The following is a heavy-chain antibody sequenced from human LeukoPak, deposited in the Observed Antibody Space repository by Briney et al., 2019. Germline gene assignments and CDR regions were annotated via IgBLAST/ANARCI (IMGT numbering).Heavy chain of an antibody. CDR3: ARDRAAGPGTYYYMDV. D-gene: IGHD1-1*01. J-gene: IGHJ6*03. Sequence: SETLSLTCTVSGGSISSGSYYWSWIRQPAGKGLEWIGRIYTSGSTNYNPSLKSRVTISVDTSKNQFSLKLSSVTAADTAVYYCARDRAAGPGTYYYMDVWGKGTTVTVSS. CDR1: GGSISSGSYY. V-gene: IGHV4-61*02. CDR2: IYTSGST.